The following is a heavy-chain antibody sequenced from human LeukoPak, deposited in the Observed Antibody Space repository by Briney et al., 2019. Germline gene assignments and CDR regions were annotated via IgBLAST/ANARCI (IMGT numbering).Heavy chain of an antibody. V-gene: IGHV4-30-4*08. J-gene: IGHJ4*02. D-gene: IGHD3-16*01. CDR1: GGSLSSGDYY. CDR3: ARGVMGDRNDYFDY. Sequence: PSETLSLTCTVSGGSLSSGDYYWSWIRQPPGKGLEWIGYIYYSGSTYYNPSLKGRVTISVDTSKNQFSLKLSSVTAADTAVYYCARGVMGDRNDYFDYWGQGTLVTVSS. CDR2: IYYSGST.